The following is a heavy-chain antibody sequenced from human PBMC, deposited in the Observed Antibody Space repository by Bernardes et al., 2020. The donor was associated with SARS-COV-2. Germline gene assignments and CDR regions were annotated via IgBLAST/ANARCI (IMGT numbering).Heavy chain of an antibody. J-gene: IGHJ6*02. CDR3: ALPPTNYDRFGMDR. CDR2: INPNSGGT. D-gene: IGHD3-22*01. V-gene: IGHV1-2*02. Sequence: ASVKVSCKASGYTFTGYYIHWVRQAPGQGLEWMGWINPNSGGTNYAQKFQGRVTMTRDTSISTAYMELSRLRSDDTAVFYCALPPTNYDRFGMDRRSQGTTVSVSS. CDR1: GYTFTGYY.